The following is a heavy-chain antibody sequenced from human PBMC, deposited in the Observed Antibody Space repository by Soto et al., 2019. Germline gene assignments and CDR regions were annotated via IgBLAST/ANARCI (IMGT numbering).Heavy chain of an antibody. CDR3: ARLSPLILAGTSYYHSLDV. CDR2: IYYSGST. D-gene: IGHD6-13*01. J-gene: IGHJ6*02. V-gene: IGHV4-39*07. Sequence: SETLSLTCTVSGGSISSSTYFWGWIRQPPGKGLEWIGSIYYSGSTYYNPSLKSRVTISVDTSKSQFSLKLRSVTAADTAVYYCARLSPLILAGTSYYHSLDVWGQGAPVTVSS. CDR1: GGSISSSTYF.